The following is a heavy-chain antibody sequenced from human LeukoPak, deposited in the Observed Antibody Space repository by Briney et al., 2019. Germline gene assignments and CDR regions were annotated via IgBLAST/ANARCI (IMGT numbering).Heavy chain of an antibody. D-gene: IGHD3-10*01. V-gene: IGHV3-23*01. J-gene: IGHJ4*02. Sequence: PGGSLRLSCAASGFTFSSYAMNWVRPDPGKGLEWVSGISASGGTTYYADSMKGRFTISRDNSKGTLFLQLNSLRAEDTAVYYCAKASSYGSMSYDFDSWGQGTLVTVSS. CDR3: AKASSYGSMSYDFDS. CDR2: ISASGGTT. CDR1: GFTFSSYA.